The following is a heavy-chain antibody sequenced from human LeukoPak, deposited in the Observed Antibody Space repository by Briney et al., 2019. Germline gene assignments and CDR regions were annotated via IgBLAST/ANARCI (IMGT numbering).Heavy chain of an antibody. Sequence: SETLSLTCTVSGGSISSYYWGWIRQPAGKGLEWIGRIYTSGSTNYNPSLKSRVTMSVDTSKNQFSLKLSSVTAADTAVYYCARDMAHTAMAFDIWGQGTMVTVSS. CDR2: IYTSGST. J-gene: IGHJ3*02. CDR1: GGSISSYY. D-gene: IGHD5-18*01. CDR3: ARDMAHTAMAFDI. V-gene: IGHV4-4*07.